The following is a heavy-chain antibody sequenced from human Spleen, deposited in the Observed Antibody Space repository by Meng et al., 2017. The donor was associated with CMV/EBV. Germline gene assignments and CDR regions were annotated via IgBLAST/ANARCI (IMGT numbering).Heavy chain of an antibody. J-gene: IGHJ1*01. Sequence: VSGGSVSSADPYWSWIRHPPGKGLEWIGYIYYSGSTIYNPSLKGRLTMSVDTSKNHFSLKLNFVTAADTAVYYCARDVRGRTGDSWGQGTLVTVSS. CDR2: IYYSGST. CDR3: ARDVRGRTGDS. CDR1: GGSVSSADPY. D-gene: IGHD7-27*01. V-gene: IGHV4-61*03.